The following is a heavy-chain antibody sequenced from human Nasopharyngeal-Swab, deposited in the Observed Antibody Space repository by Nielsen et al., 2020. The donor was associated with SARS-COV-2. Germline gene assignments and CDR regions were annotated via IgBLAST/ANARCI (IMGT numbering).Heavy chain of an antibody. J-gene: IGHJ5*02. V-gene: IGHV3-7*01. D-gene: IGHD2-2*01. CDR2: IKQDGSEK. CDR1: GFTFSSYW. CDR3: AREYCSSTSYYGDWFDP. Sequence: GESLKISCAASGFTFSSYWMSWVRQAPGKGLEWVANIKQDGSEKYYVDSVKGRFTISRDNAKSSLYLQMNSLRAEDTAVYYCAREYCSSTSYYGDWFDPWGQGTLVTVSS.